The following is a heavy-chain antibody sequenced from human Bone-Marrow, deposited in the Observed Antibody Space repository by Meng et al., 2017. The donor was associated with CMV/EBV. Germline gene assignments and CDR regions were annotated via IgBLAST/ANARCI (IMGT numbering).Heavy chain of an antibody. CDR1: GGSITSYF. Sequence: SETLSLTCIVSGGSITSYFWNWVRQPPGKGLQWIGYIYYNGATNYNPSLKSRVTISVDTSKNQFSLKLTSVTAADTAVYYCARDGGLTQYYYYGMDVWGQGTTVTVS. D-gene: IGHD2-15*01. V-gene: IGHV4-59*01. CDR2: IYYNGAT. J-gene: IGHJ6*02. CDR3: ARDGGLTQYYYYGMDV.